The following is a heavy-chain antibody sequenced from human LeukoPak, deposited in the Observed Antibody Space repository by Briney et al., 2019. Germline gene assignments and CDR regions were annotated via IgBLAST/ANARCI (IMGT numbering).Heavy chain of an antibody. D-gene: IGHD4-17*01. CDR2: ISSSSSYI. J-gene: IGHJ4*02. CDR1: GFTFSSYS. V-gene: IGHV3-21*01. CDR3: ARGGFYGDYFYY. Sequence: PGGSLRLSCAASGFTFSSYSMNWVRQAPGKGLEWVSSISSSSSYIYYADSVKGRFTTSRDNAKNSLYLQMNSLRAEDTAVYYCARGGFYGDYFYYWGQGTPVTVSS.